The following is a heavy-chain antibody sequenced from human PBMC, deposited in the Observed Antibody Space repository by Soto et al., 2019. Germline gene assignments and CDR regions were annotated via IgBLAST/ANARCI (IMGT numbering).Heavy chain of an antibody. Sequence: SETLSLTCTVSGGSISSYNWSWIRQPPGRGLGWIGYIYYSGSTNYNPSLKSRVTISVDTSKNRFSLKLSSVTAADTAVYYCARLNYYDSTDYFDSWGQGTLVTVSS. CDR3: ARLNYYDSTDYFDS. CDR1: GGSISSYN. CDR2: IYYSGST. J-gene: IGHJ4*02. D-gene: IGHD3-22*01. V-gene: IGHV4-59*01.